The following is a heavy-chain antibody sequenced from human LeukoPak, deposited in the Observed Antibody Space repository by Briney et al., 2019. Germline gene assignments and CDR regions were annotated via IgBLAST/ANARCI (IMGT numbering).Heavy chain of an antibody. V-gene: IGHV1-2*02. CDR1: GYTFTGHY. J-gene: IGHJ4*02. D-gene: IGHD2-2*01. CDR2: INPKSGVT. CDR3: ARGGRYCTTDSCYAPLDY. Sequence: ASVKVSCKASGYTFTGHYIHWLRQAPGQGPEWMGSINPKSGVTDYAQKFQGRVTVTTDTSISTVYMELTRLRSDDTAVYNCARGGRYCTTDSCYAPLDYWGQGTLVAVSS.